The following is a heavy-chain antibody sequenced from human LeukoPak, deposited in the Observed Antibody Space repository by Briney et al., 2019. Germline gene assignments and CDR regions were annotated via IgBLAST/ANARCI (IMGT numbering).Heavy chain of an antibody. J-gene: IGHJ4*02. Sequence: PGESLRLSCAASGFTFSSYAISWVRQAPGKGLEWVSGISGSGNSTYYADSVKGRFTISRDNSKNTLYLQMNSLRAEDTAVYYCAPGGDIDYWGQGTLVTVSS. D-gene: IGHD3-16*01. CDR3: APGGDIDY. CDR2: ISGSGNST. V-gene: IGHV3-23*01. CDR1: GFTFSSYA.